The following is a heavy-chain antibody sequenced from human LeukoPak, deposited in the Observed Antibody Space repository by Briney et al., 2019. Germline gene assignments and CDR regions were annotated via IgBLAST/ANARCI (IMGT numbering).Heavy chain of an antibody. D-gene: IGHD1-26*01. V-gene: IGHV4-30-4*01. J-gene: IGHJ4*02. CDR2: IYYSGST. CDR1: GGSISSGDYY. CDR3: ARGPVAGSSSYHFDY. Sequence: TSETLSLTCTVSGGSISSGDYYWSWIRQPPGKGLEWIGYIYYSGSTYYNPSLKSRVTISVDTSKNQFSLKLSSVTAADTAVYYCARGPVAGSSSYHFDYWGQGTLVTVSS.